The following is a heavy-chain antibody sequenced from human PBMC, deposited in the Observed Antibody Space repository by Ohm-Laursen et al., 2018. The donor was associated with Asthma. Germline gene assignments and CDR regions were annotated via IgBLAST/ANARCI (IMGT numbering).Heavy chain of an antibody. CDR1: GFTVSSNY. Sequence: SLRLSCAAPGFTVSSNYMSWVRQAPGKGLEWVSVIDNGGRTYHADSVKGRFTISRDNSKNTLYLQMNSLRADDTAVYYCAYGDTMGSWGQGTLVIVSS. J-gene: IGHJ5*02. CDR2: IDNGGRT. D-gene: IGHD4-17*01. V-gene: IGHV3-53*01. CDR3: AYGDTMGS.